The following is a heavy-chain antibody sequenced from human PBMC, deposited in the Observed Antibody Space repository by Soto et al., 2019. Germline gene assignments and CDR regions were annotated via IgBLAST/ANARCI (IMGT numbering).Heavy chain of an antibody. CDR3: AREGGEIRYFDWLLESNWFDP. J-gene: IGHJ5*02. CDR2: MNPNSGNT. CDR1: GYTFTSYD. V-gene: IGHV1-8*01. Sequence: ASVKVSFKASGYTFTSYDINWVRQATGQGLEWMGWMNPNSGNTGYAQKFQGRVTMTRNTSISTAYMELSSLRSEDTAVYYCAREGGEIRYFDWLLESNWFDPWGQGTLVTVSS. D-gene: IGHD3-9*01.